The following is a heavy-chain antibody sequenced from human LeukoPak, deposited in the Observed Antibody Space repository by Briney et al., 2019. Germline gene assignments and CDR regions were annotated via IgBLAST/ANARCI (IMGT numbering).Heavy chain of an antibody. CDR3: ARELLGHGYNSGDFDY. D-gene: IGHD5-24*01. Sequence: GSLRLSCAASGFTFSSYWMHWVRQAPGKGLVWVSRINSDGSSTSYADSVKGRFTISRDNAKNSLYLQMNSLRAEDTAVYYCARELLGHGYNSGDFDYWGQGTLVTVSS. J-gene: IGHJ4*02. CDR2: INSDGSST. CDR1: GFTFSSYW. V-gene: IGHV3-74*01.